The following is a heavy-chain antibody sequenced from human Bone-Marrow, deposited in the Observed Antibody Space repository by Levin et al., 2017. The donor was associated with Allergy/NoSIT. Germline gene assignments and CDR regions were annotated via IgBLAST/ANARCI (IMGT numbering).Heavy chain of an antibody. V-gene: IGHV4-34*01. J-gene: IGHJ4*02. D-gene: IGHD6-19*01. CDR3: ARVPGPSRPPSQWVAGQEYESDY. Sequence: SETLSLTCAVYGGSFSGYYWSWIRQPPGKGLEWIGEINHSGSTNYNPSLKSRVTISVDTSKNQFSLKLSSVTAADTAVYYCARVPGPSRPPSQWVAGQEYESDYWGQGTLVTVSS. CDR2: INHSGST. CDR1: GGSFSGYY.